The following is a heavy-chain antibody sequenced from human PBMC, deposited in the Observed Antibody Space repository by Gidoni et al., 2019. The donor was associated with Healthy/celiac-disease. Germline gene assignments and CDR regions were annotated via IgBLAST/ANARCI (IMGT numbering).Heavy chain of an antibody. J-gene: IGHJ6*02. D-gene: IGHD2-2*01. CDR2: IYYSGST. CDR3: ARHWRVADQLGMDV. V-gene: IGHV4-59*08. CDR1: CAFISSYY. Sequence: QVQLQESGPGLVKPSETLSLTCTVSCAFISSYYWSWIRQPPGKGLEWIGYIYYSGSTNYNPTLKSRVTISVDTSKNQFSLKLSSVTAADTAVDYCARHWRVADQLGMDVWGQGTTVTVSS.